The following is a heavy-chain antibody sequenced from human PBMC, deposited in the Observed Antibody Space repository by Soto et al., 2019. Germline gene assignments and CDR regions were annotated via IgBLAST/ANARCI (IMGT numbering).Heavy chain of an antibody. D-gene: IGHD6-19*01. Sequence: LQLQESGPGLVKPSETLSLTCSVSGGSISRSSYYWGWIRQPPGQGLEWIGSISYRGSTYYTPSLQSRGTISADTAKNQCSRRRSSVTAADTAVYYCARQYSSGRGYFDYWGQGNLVTVAS. CDR3: ARQYSSGRGYFDY. J-gene: IGHJ4*02. CDR2: ISYRGST. CDR1: GGSISRSSYY. V-gene: IGHV4-39*01.